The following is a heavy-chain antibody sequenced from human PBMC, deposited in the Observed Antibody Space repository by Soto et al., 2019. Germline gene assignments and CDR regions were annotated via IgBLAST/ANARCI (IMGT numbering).Heavy chain of an antibody. CDR3: AALDTAMVKTAGY. CDR2: VKQDGSEE. J-gene: IGHJ4*02. Sequence: PGGSLRLSCAASGCSISTYWMSWVRQAPGKGLEWVANVKQDGSEEYYVDSVKGRFTISRDNAKNSLYLQMNSLRAEDTAVYYCAALDTAMVKTAGYWGQGTLVTVSS. D-gene: IGHD5-18*01. CDR1: GCSISTYW. V-gene: IGHV3-7*01.